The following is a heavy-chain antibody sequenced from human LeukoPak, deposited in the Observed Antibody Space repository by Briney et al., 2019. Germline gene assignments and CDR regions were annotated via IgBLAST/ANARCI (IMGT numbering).Heavy chain of an antibody. Sequence: PSETLSLTCAVSGGSFSGYYWSWIRQPPGKGLEWIGEINHSGSTNYNPSLKSRVTISVDTSKNQFSLTLSSVTAADTAVYYCARGGGHHSRGGRPYCYDSSGYSYTFDYWGQGTLVTVSS. V-gene: IGHV4-34*01. CDR2: INHSGST. J-gene: IGHJ4*02. D-gene: IGHD3-22*01. CDR1: GGSFSGYY. CDR3: ARGGGHHSRGGRPYCYDSSGYSYTFDY.